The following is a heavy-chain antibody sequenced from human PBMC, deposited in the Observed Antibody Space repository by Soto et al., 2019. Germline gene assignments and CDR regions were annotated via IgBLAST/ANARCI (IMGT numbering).Heavy chain of an antibody. Sequence: ASVKVSCKASGYTFTTYDISWVRQAPGQGLEWMGRISTYNGNTNYPQSLQGRLTMTTDTSTTTAYMELRNLRSDDTAVYYCARVPYQGQMVIAPNLXGMDVWGQGTTVTVTS. J-gene: IGHJ6*02. CDR2: ISTYNGNT. D-gene: IGHD2-21*01. CDR1: GYTFTTYD. V-gene: IGHV1-18*01. CDR3: ARVPYQGQMVIAPNLXGMDV.